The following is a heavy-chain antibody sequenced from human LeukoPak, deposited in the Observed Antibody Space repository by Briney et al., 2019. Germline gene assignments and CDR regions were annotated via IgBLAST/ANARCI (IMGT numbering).Heavy chain of an antibody. V-gene: IGHV4-34*01. Sequence: SETLSLTCAVYGGSFSGYYWSWIRQPPGKGLEWIGEINHSGSTNYNPSLKSRVTISVATSKNQFSLKLSSVTAADTAVYYCARGPRQARYGSGSYYKRNAFDIWGQGTVVTVSS. CDR2: INHSGST. CDR1: GGSFSGYY. CDR3: ARGPRQARYGSGSYYKRNAFDI. J-gene: IGHJ3*02. D-gene: IGHD3-10*01.